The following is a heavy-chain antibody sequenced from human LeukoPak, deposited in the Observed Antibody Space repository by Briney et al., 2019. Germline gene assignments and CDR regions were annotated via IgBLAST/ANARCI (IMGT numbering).Heavy chain of an antibody. V-gene: IGHV3-23*01. CDR3: AKGRSSGDSCSNY. CDR1: GFTFSAYA. J-gene: IGHJ4*02. D-gene: IGHD2-15*01. CDR2: VSGDGDST. Sequence: GGSLRLSCAASGFTFSAYAMSWVRQPPGMGLEWVSVVSGDGDSTYYADSVKGRFTISRDNSKNTLYLQMNSLRAEDTAVYYCAKGRSSGDSCSNYWGQGALVTVSS.